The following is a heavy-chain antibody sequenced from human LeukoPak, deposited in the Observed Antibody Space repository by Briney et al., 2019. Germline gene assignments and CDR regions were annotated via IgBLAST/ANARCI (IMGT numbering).Heavy chain of an antibody. D-gene: IGHD4-11*01. CDR1: GYTFTSYY. Sequence: ASVKVSCKASGYTFTSYYMHWVRQAPGQGLEWMGIINPSGGSTSYAQKFQGRVTMTRDTSTSTVYLELRSLTSDDTAVYYCARAGTTLLLDYWGQGTLVTVSS. CDR2: INPSGGST. CDR3: ARAGTTLLLDY. V-gene: IGHV1-46*01. J-gene: IGHJ4*02.